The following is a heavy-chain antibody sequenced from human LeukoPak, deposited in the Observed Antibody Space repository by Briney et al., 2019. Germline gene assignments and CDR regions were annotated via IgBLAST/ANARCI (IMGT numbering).Heavy chain of an antibody. J-gene: IGHJ4*02. V-gene: IGHV3-15*01. CDR2: IKSKTDGGTA. D-gene: IGHD3-9*01. CDR1: GFTFSDAW. CDR3: TTRLRYFDWTIYDFDY. Sequence: GGSLRLSCEASGFTFSDAWMSWVRQAPGKGLEWVGRIKSKTDGGTAEYGAPVKGRFTISRDDSKSTLYLQLNSLKTEDTAVYYCTTRLRYFDWTIYDFDYWGQGTLVTVSS.